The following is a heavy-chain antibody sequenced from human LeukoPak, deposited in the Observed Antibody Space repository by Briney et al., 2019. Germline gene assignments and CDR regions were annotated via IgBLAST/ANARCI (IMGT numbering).Heavy chain of an antibody. J-gene: IGHJ6*02. V-gene: IGHV3-21*01. CDR3: AREMATIIPGMDV. CDR2: ISGSSSYI. D-gene: IGHD5-24*01. Sequence: PGGSQRLSCAASGFTFSSYSMNWVRQAPGKGLEWVSSISGSSSYIYYADSVKGRFTISRDNAKNSLYLQMNSLRAEDTAVYYCAREMATIIPGMDVWGQGTTVTVSS. CDR1: GFTFSSYS.